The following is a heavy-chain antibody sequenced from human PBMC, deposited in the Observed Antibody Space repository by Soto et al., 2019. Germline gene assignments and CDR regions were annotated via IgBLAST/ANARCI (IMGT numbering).Heavy chain of an antibody. V-gene: IGHV4-30-4*01. CDR2: IYYSGNT. CDR3: ARGIYSTSSFFDS. D-gene: IGHD6-6*01. Sequence: LSLTCTVSGDSISTADYYWNWIRQPPGKGLEWIGYIYYSGNTYYIPSLKSRVTISVDTSKNQISLELNSVTAADTAVYYCARGIYSTSSFFDSWGQGTLVTVSS. CDR1: GDSISTADYY. J-gene: IGHJ4*02.